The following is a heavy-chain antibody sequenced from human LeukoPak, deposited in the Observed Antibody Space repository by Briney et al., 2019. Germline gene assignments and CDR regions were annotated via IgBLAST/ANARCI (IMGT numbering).Heavy chain of an antibody. CDR1: GFTFSNYA. J-gene: IGHJ4*02. V-gene: IGHV3-23*01. D-gene: IGHD2-15*01. Sequence: GWSLRLSCAASGFTFSNYAMNWVRQAPGKGLEWVSSITGSGGDAYYADSVKGRFTISRDNSKNTLDLQMNSLRAEDTAVYYCAKGLKGCSGSSCYYFFDFWGQGALITVSS. CDR3: AKGLKGCSGSSCYYFFDF. CDR2: ITGSGGDA.